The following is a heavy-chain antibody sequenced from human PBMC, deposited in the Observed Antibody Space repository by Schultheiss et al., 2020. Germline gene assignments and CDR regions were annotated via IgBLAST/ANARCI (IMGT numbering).Heavy chain of an antibody. Sequence: GGSLRLSCAASGFTFSNAWMSWVRQAPGKGLEWVSSISSSSSYIYYADSVKGRFTISRDNSKNTLYLQMNSLRAEDTAVYYCAKDGRERPSDYWGQGTLVTVSS. D-gene: IGHD1-1*01. V-gene: IGHV3-21*04. J-gene: IGHJ4*02. CDR3: AKDGRERPSDY. CDR1: GFTFSNAW. CDR2: ISSSSSYI.